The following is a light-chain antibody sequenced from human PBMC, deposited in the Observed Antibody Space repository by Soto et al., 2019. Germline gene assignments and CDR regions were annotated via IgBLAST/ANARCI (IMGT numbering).Light chain of an antibody. CDR3: SSYTTSNTRQIV. CDR2: DVS. Sequence: QSALTQPASVSGSPGQSITISCTGTSSDVGGYNYVSWYQHHPGKAPKLMIYDVSNRPSGVSNRFSGSKSGNTASLTISELQPEDDADYYCSSYTTSNTRQIVFGTGTKATV. J-gene: IGLJ1*01. CDR1: SSDVGGYNY. V-gene: IGLV2-14*03.